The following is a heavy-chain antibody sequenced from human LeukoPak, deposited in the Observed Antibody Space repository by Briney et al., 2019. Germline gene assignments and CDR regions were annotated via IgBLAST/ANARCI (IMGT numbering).Heavy chain of an antibody. V-gene: IGHV1-69*04. CDR2: IIPILGIA. D-gene: IGHD1-26*01. CDR3: ARGRIVGATHEYFQH. CDR1: GYTFTGYY. Sequence: GASVKVSCKASGYTFTGYYIHWVRQAPGQGLEWMGRIIPILGIANYAQKFQGRVTITADKSTSTAYMELSSLRSEDTAVYYCARGRIVGATHEYFQHWGQGTLVTVSS. J-gene: IGHJ1*01.